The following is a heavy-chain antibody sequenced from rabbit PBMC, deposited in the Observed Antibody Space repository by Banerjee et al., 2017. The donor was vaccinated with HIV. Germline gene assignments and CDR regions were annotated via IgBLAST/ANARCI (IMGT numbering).Heavy chain of an antibody. CDR1: GFSFSGSYW. V-gene: IGHV1S40*01. Sequence: QSLEESGGDLVKPGASLTLTCTASGFSFSGSYWICWVRQAPGKGLEWIGCIYGGTSGGTWYATWVNGRFTISRSTSLNTVTLQMTSLTAADTATYFCARGVGNSGWGDLWGQGTLVTVS. J-gene: IGHJ6*01. CDR3: ARGVGNSGWGDL. D-gene: IGHD4-1*01. CDR2: IYGGTSGGT.